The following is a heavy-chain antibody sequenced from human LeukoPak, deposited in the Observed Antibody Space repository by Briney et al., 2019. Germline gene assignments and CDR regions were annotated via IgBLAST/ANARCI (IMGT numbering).Heavy chain of an antibody. J-gene: IGHJ6*02. CDR2: ISGSGGST. CDR3: ARDESLYSSSWKIRDYYYGMDV. V-gene: IGHV3-23*01. Sequence: PSGGSLRLSCAASGFTFSSYAMSWVRQAPGKGLEWVSAISGSGGSTYYADSVKGRFTISRDNAKNSLYLQMNSLRAEDTAVYYCARDESLYSSSWKIRDYYYGMDVWGQGTLVTVSS. D-gene: IGHD6-13*01. CDR1: GFTFSSYA.